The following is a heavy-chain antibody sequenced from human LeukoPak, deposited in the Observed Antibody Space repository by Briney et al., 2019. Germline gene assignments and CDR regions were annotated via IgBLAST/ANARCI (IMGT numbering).Heavy chain of an antibody. J-gene: IGHJ4*02. CDR3: ARDPGIAAAGNDY. D-gene: IGHD6-13*01. V-gene: IGHV3-NL1*01. CDR2: IYTAGST. CDR1: GFTFSSYA. Sequence: GGSLRLSCAASGFTFSSYAMHWVRQAPGKGLEWVSVIYTAGSTYYADSVKGRFTISRDNSKNTLYLQMNSLRAEDTAVYYCARDPGIAAAGNDYWGQGTLVTVSS.